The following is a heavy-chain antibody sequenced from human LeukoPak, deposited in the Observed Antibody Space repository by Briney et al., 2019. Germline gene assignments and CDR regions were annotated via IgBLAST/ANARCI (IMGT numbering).Heavy chain of an antibody. CDR3: AELGITMIGGV. V-gene: IGHV3-23*01. D-gene: IGHD3-10*02. Sequence: GGSLRLSCAASGFSFSSHGMSWVRQAPGKGLEWVSGIIGTGTTYYADSVKGRFTISRDNAKNSLYLQMNSLRAEDMAVYYCAELGITMIGGVWGKGTTVTISS. J-gene: IGHJ6*04. CDR2: IIGTGTT. CDR1: GFSFSSHG.